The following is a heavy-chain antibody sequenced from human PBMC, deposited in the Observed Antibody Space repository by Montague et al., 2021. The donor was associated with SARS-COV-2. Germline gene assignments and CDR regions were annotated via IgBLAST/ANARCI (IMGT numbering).Heavy chain of an antibody. CDR3: ARDGGNYGAVDY. J-gene: IGHJ4*02. Sequence: SRSISLSASGFPFSDYHMAWIRQAPGKGLEWISYIRSSGTFKYYADSVKGRFTISRDIAKNTLYLQMNSLRADDTAVYYCARDGGNYGAVDYWGQGTLVTVSS. V-gene: IGHV3-11*01. CDR2: IRSSGTFK. CDR1: GFPFSDYH. D-gene: IGHD1-26*01.